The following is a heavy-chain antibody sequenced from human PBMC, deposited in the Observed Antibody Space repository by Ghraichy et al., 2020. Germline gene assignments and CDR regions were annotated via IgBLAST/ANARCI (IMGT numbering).Heavy chain of an antibody. D-gene: IGHD3-10*01. CDR3: STSPRADRGNY. CDR1: GLTFSSYW. Sequence: GGSLRLSCAATGLTFSSYWRHWVRQAPGKGLEWVSHIKTDGSTTNYADSVRGRFTISRDNAKNTLYLQMNSLRADDTAVYYCSTSPRADRGNYWGQGTLVTVSS. CDR2: IKTDGSTT. V-gene: IGHV3-74*01. J-gene: IGHJ4*02.